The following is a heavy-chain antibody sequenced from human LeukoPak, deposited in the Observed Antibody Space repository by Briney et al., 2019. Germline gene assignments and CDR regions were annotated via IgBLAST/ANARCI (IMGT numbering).Heavy chain of an antibody. CDR3: ARGRFDY. CDR1: GGSFSGYY. J-gene: IGHJ4*02. V-gene: IGHV4-34*01. Sequence: SETLSLTCAVYGGSFSGYYWSWIRQPPGKGLEWIGEISHSGSTNYNPSLKSRVTISVDTSKNQFSLKLSSVTAADTAVYYCARGRFDYWGQGTPVTVSS. CDR2: ISHSGST.